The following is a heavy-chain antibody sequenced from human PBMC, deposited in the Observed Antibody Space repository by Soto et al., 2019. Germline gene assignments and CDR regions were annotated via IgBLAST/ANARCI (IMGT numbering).Heavy chain of an antibody. CDR2: IYSGGST. CDR3: ASSHCSGGTCYSMALAY. J-gene: IGHJ4*02. D-gene: IGHD2-15*01. V-gene: IGHV3-66*01. Sequence: GGSLRLSCAASGFTFSSYAMSWVRQAPGKGLEWVSLIYSGGSTYYADSVKGRFTISRDNSKNTVYLQMNSVRAEDTAIYYCASSHCSGGTCYSMALAYWGQGTLVTVSS. CDR1: GFTFSSYA.